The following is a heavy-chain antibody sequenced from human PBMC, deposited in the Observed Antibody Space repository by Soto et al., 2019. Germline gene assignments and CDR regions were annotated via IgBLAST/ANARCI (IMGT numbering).Heavy chain of an antibody. D-gene: IGHD6-19*01. J-gene: IGHJ5*02. V-gene: IGHV4-4*07. CDR2: IHTSGST. CDR3: AKGGATAGTNWFDP. CDR1: GGSISSYH. Sequence: KPSETLSLTCTVSGGSISSYHWSWIRQPAGKGLEWIGRIHTSGSTNYNPSLKSRVTMSVDTSKNQFSLKLHSLTAADTAVYYCAKGGATAGTNWFDPWGQGTLVTVSS.